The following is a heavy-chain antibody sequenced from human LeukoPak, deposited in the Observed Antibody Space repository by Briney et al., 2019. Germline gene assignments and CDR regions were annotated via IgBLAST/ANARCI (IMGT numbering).Heavy chain of an antibody. J-gene: IGHJ5*02. CDR1: GFTVSSNY. CDR2: IYSGGST. D-gene: IGHD3-10*01. V-gene: IGHV3-53*01. Sequence: TGGSLRLSCAASGFTVSSNYMSWVRQAPGKGLEWVSVIYSGGSTYYADSVKGRFTISRDNSKNTLYLQMNSLRAEDTAVYYCASEVTGRNAGWFDPWGQGTLATVSS. CDR3: ASEVTGRNAGWFDP.